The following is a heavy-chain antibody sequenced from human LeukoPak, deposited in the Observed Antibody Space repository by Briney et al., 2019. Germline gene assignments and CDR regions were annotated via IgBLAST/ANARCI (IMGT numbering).Heavy chain of an antibody. CDR2: ISSSGTTI. CDR1: GFTFSSYE. J-gene: IGHJ5*02. D-gene: IGHD2-15*01. Sequence: GGSLRLSCAASGFTFSSYEMNWVRQAPGKGLEWVSYISSSGTTIYFADSVKGRFTISRDNAKNSLYLQMNSLRAEDTAVYYCARVGVVVAATGNLWFDPWGQGTLVTVSS. CDR3: ARVGVVVAATGNLWFDP. V-gene: IGHV3-48*03.